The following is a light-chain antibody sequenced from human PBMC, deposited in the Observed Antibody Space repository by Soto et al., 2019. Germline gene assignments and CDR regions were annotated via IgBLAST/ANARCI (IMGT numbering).Light chain of an antibody. CDR2: GAS. Sequence: EMVLTQSPGTLSLSPGERATLSCRASQSISSNSLAWYQQKPGQAPRLFIYGASSRSTGITDRFSGSGSGTHFTLTISRLEPEDFALYYCQQYGSSPRITFGQGTRLEIK. CDR1: QSISSNS. J-gene: IGKJ5*01. V-gene: IGKV3-20*01. CDR3: QQYGSSPRIT.